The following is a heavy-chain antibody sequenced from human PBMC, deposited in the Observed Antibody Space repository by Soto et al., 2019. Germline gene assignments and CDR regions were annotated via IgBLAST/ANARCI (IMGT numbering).Heavy chain of an antibody. Sequence: SVKVSCKASGGTFSSYAISWVRQAPGQGLEWMGGIIPIFGTANYAQKFQGRVTITADESTSTAYMELSSLRSEDTAVYYCAPLVVTAMSTALDWFDPWGQGTLVTVSS. CDR1: GGTFSSYA. CDR3: APLVVTAMSTALDWFDP. V-gene: IGHV1-69*13. J-gene: IGHJ5*02. D-gene: IGHD2-21*02. CDR2: IIPIFGTA.